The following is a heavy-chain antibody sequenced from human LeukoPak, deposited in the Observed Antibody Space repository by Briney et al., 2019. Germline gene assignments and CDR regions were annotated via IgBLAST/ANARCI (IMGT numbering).Heavy chain of an antibody. D-gene: IGHD2-15*01. CDR1: GYIFTGFY. Sequence: GASVKVSCKASGYIFTGFYIHWVRQAPGQGLEWMGWINPNSGGTKYARKFQGRVTMNRDTSIGTVYMELSRLRSDDTAVYYCARGYDTTWYGWFDPWGQGTLVIVSS. V-gene: IGHV1-2*02. CDR3: ARGYDTTWYGWFDP. J-gene: IGHJ5*02. CDR2: INPNSGGT.